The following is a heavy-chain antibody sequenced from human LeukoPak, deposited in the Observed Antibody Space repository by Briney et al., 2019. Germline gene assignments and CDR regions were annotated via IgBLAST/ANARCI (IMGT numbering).Heavy chain of an antibody. D-gene: IGHD1-26*01. Sequence: SETLSLTCTVSGGSISSSSYYWGWIRQPPGKGLEWIGSIYYSGSTYYNPSLKSRVTISVDTSKNQFSLKLSSVTAADTAVYYCARRPALVGATRYIDYWGQGTLVTVSS. CDR3: ARRPALVGATRYIDY. V-gene: IGHV4-39*01. J-gene: IGHJ4*02. CDR1: GGSISSSSYY. CDR2: IYYSGST.